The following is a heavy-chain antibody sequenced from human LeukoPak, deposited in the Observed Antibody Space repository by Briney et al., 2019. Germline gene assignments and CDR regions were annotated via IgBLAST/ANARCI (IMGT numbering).Heavy chain of an antibody. J-gene: IGHJ5*01. Sequence: SLRLSCAGPGFMFHDYAIHWVRQAPGKGLEWVAVISYDGNSKYYADSVKGRFTISRDNTKNILFLQINSLRAEDTALYYCAKALAVEQAAVFDCWGQGTQVTVS. CDR2: ISYDGNSK. CDR1: GFMFHDYA. CDR3: AKALAVEQAAVFDC. V-gene: IGHV3-30*18. D-gene: IGHD6-13*01.